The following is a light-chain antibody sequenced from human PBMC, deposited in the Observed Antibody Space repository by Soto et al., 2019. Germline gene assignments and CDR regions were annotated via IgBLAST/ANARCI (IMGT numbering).Light chain of an antibody. J-gene: IGLJ3*02. CDR1: SSDVGRYNY. Sequence: QSALTQPPSASGSPGQSVTISCTGTSSDVGRYNYVSWYQQEPGKAPKLIIYEVTKRPSGVPARFSGSKSGNTASLTVSGLQAEDEAHYYCSSYTGRNNLVVFGGGTKVTVL. CDR3: SSYTGRNNLVV. CDR2: EVT. V-gene: IGLV2-8*01.